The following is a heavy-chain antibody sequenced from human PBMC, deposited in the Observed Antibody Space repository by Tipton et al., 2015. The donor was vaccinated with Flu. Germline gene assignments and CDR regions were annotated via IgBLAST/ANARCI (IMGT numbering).Heavy chain of an antibody. J-gene: IGHJ4*02. D-gene: IGHD2-2*01. CDR1: GYTFTSYG. CDR3: ARDASKSQLLTEEGFDS. V-gene: IGHV1-18*01. CDR2: ISAYNGNT. Sequence: QMQLVQSGAEVKKPGASVKVSCKASGYTFTSYGISWVRQAPGQGLEWMGWISAYNGNTNYAQKLQGRVTMTTDTSTGTAYMELRSLRSDDTAVYYCARDASKSQLLTEEGFDSWGQGTLVTVSS.